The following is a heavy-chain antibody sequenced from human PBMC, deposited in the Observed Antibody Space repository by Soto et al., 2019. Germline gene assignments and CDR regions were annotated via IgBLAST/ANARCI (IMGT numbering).Heavy chain of an antibody. CDR2: MNEAVGEK. V-gene: IGHV3-7*01. CDR1: GFTFSSYG. D-gene: IGHD3-22*01. J-gene: IGHJ4*02. Sequence: XESLSLSCASSGFTFSSYGMTWIRQAPGKWLEWVATMNEAVGEKYYVDSVKGRFNIYRDKAKNSLYLQMNSLRAEDAAVYYCARTSRSDYYETSGYASYFEYCGQRTVVTVYS. CDR3: ARTSRSDYYETSGYASYFEY.